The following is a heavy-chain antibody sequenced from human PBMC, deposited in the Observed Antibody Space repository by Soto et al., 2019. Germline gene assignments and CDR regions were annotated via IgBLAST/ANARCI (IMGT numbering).Heavy chain of an antibody. CDR2: IGPYEGVT. Sequence: QVQLVQSGAEVKKPGASVRVSCKASGYTFNDYGISWVRQAPGQGLEWMGWIGPYEGVTNHAQTFQGRVTMTVDTSTTTADMELRSLRSDDTALYYCARCYCSVGSCYTCWHFDLWGPGTIVTVTA. CDR3: ARCYCSVGSCYTCWHFDL. V-gene: IGHV1-18*01. D-gene: IGHD2-15*01. CDR1: GYTFNDYG. J-gene: IGHJ2*01.